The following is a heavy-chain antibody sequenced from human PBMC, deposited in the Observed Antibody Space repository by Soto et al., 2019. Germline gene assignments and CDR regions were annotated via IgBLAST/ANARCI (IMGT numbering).Heavy chain of an antibody. Sequence: PGGSLRLSCAASGFTFNNYAMHWVRQAPGKWLEWVALISYDGSNKYYADSVKGRFTISRDNSKNTLYLQMNSLRAEDTAVYYCARDPLWGTAMVLWYFDLWGRGTLVTVSS. CDR1: GFTFNNYA. D-gene: IGHD5-18*01. CDR2: ISYDGSNK. V-gene: IGHV3-30-3*01. J-gene: IGHJ2*01. CDR3: ARDPLWGTAMVLWYFDL.